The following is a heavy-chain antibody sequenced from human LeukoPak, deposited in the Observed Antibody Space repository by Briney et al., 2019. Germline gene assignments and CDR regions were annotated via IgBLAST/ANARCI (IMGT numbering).Heavy chain of an antibody. V-gene: IGHV4-34*01. CDR1: GGSLSPYY. Sequence: SETLSLTCSVYGGSLSPYYWNWIRQPPGKGLEWIGEINHRGSTTYNPSLKSRVTISVDTSKNQFSLKLSSVTAADTAVYYCARDRTTVGYGMDVWGQGTTVTVSS. J-gene: IGHJ6*02. CDR2: INHRGST. CDR3: ARDRTTVGYGMDV. D-gene: IGHD4-17*01.